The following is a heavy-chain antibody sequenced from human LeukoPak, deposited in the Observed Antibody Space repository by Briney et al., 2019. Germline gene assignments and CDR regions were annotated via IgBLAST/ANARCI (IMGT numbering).Heavy chain of an antibody. CDR2: IYYSGST. CDR3: ARDLTAAFDY. V-gene: IGHV4-39*02. Sequence: SETLSLTCTVSGGSISSSSYYWGWIRQPPGKGLEWIGSIYYSGSTYYNPSLKSRVTISVDTSKNQFSLKLSSVTAADTAVYYCARDLTAAFDYWGQGTLVTVSS. D-gene: IGHD6-13*01. CDR1: GGSISSSSYY. J-gene: IGHJ4*02.